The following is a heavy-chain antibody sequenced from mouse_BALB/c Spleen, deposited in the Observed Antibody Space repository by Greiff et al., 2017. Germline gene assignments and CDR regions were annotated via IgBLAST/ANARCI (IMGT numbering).Heavy chain of an antibody. Sequence: EVQGVESGGGLVQPGGSRKLSCAASGFTFSSFGMHWVRQAPEKGLEWVAYISSGSSTIYYADTVKGRFTISRDNPKNTLFLQMTSLRSEDTAMYYCARRGYDGYFDVWGAGTTVTVSS. D-gene: IGHD2-14*01. J-gene: IGHJ1*01. CDR2: ISSGSSTI. V-gene: IGHV5-17*02. CDR3: ARRGYDGYFDV. CDR1: GFTFSSFG.